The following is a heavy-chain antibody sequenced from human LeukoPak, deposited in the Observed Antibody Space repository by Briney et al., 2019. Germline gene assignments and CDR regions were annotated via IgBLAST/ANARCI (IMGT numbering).Heavy chain of an antibody. CDR3: ARKGMADY. CDR2: IRSSGSYI. D-gene: IGHD5-24*01. J-gene: IGHJ4*02. Sequence: GGSLRLSCAASGFTFSSYSMNWVRQAPGKGLEWVSSIRSSGSYIYSADSVKGRFTISRDNAKNSLYLQMNTLRAEDTAVYYCARKGMADYWGQGTLVTVSS. V-gene: IGHV3-21*01. CDR1: GFTFSSYS.